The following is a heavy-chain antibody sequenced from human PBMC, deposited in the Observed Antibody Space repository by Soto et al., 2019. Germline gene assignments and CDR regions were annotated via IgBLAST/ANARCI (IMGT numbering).Heavy chain of an antibody. D-gene: IGHD3-3*01. CDR1: GGSISSSSYY. J-gene: IGHJ6*03. Sequence: SETLSLTCTVSGGSISSSSYYWGWIRQPPGKGLEWIGSIYYSGSTYYNPSLKSRVTISVDTSKNQFSLKLSSVTAADTAVYYCARNIKKGGYYYFWSSYPKRDYYYYYYMDVWGKGTTVPSP. V-gene: IGHV4-39*01. CDR2: IYYSGST. CDR3: ARNIKKGGYYYFWSSYPKRDYYYYYYMDV.